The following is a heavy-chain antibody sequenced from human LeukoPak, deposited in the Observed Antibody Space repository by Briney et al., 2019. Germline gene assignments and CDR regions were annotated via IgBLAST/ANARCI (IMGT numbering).Heavy chain of an antibody. CDR2: ISYDGSNK. CDR1: GFTFSSYA. V-gene: IGHV3-30-3*01. CDR3: AASPAYDGSGYCDY. Sequence: PGGSLRLSCAASGFTFSSYAMHWVRQAPGKGLEWVAVISYDGSNKYYADSVKGRFTISRDNSKNTLYLQMNSLRAEDTAVYYCAASPAYDGSGYCDYWGQGTLVTVSS. J-gene: IGHJ4*02. D-gene: IGHD3-22*01.